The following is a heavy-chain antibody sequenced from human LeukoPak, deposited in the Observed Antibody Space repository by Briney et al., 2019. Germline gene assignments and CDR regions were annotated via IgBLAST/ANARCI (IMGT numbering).Heavy chain of an antibody. CDR1: GFTLSRYG. J-gene: IGHJ6*03. Sequence: GGSLRLSCAASGFTLSRYGMHWVRQAPGKGLEWVAFIRFDGSIKYYADSVKGRFAISRDNSKNTLYLQMNSLRAEDTAVYYCAGGYCSSTSCYPYYYYYMDVWGKGTTVTVSS. CDR3: AGGYCSSTSCYPYYYYYMDV. V-gene: IGHV3-30*02. D-gene: IGHD2-2*01. CDR2: IRFDGSIK.